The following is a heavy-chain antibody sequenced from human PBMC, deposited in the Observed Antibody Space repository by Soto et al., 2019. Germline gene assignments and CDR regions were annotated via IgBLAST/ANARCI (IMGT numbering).Heavy chain of an antibody. J-gene: IGHJ4*02. CDR3: ARDDSGFSGSHYIDYFNY. Sequence: SETLSLTCAVYGGSFSGYYWNWIRQPPGKGLEWIGEINHSGSTNYNPSLKSRVTFTRDTSAGTVYMQLSSLTSEDTAVYYCARDDSGFSGSHYIDYFNYWGQGALVTVSS. CDR2: INHSGST. V-gene: IGHV4-34*01. D-gene: IGHD1-26*01. CDR1: GGSFSGYY.